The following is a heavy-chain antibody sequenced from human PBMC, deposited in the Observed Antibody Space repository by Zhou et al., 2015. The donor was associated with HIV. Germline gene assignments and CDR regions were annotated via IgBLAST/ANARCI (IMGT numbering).Heavy chain of an antibody. CDR3: ARERTGYYLHS. J-gene: IGHJ4*02. Sequence: QVQLVESGGGVVEPGRSLRLSCVSGVTFGRNGMHWVRQAPGKGLEWVAFISYDGSTKYNADSVKGRFAISRDDSESTLYLQMNSLRAEDTALYFCARERTGYYLHSWGQGAMVTVSS. CDR1: GVTFGRNG. V-gene: IGHV3-30*19. D-gene: IGHD3/OR15-3a*01. CDR2: ISYDGSTK.